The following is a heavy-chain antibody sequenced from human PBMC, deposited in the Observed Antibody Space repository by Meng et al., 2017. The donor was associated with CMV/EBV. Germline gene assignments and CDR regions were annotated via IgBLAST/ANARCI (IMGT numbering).Heavy chain of an antibody. CDR2: FDPEDGET. CDR3: AGRGPYGRALDV. Sequence: ASVKVSCKVSGYTLTELSMHWVRQAPGKGLEWMGGFDPEDGETIYAQKFQGRVTMTEDTSTDTAYMELSSLRSEDTAVYFCAGRGPYGRALDVWGQGTLVTVSS. V-gene: IGHV1-24*01. D-gene: IGHD3-10*01. J-gene: IGHJ3*01. CDR1: GYTLTELS.